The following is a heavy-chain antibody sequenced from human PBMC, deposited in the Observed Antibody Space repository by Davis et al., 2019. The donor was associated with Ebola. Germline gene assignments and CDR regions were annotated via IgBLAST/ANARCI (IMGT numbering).Heavy chain of an antibody. Sequence: ASVKVSCKASGYTFTSHAINWVRQAPGQGLEWMGWMNPDSGNTGYAQKFQGRVTMTRNTSISTGYMELSSLRSEDTAVYYCGRDRSSSYFLDYWGQGTVVNVSS. D-gene: IGHD6-13*01. CDR2: MNPDSGNT. V-gene: IGHV1-8*01. J-gene: IGHJ4*02. CDR3: GRDRSSSYFLDY. CDR1: GYTFTSHA.